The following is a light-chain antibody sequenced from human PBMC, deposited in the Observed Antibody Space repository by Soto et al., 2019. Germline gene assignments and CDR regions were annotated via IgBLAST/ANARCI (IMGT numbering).Light chain of an antibody. J-gene: IGKJ2*01. V-gene: IGKV4-1*01. CDR2: WAS. Sequence: DIVMTQSPESLAVSLGESATINCKSSQTVLYSTDNRNYLAWHQQKPGQPPKLLIFWASTRESGVPDRFSGSGSGTDFSLAISSLQAGDVAVYYCQRYHPPPYTYGQGTKLEIK. CDR1: QTVLYSTDNRNY. CDR3: QRYHPPPYT.